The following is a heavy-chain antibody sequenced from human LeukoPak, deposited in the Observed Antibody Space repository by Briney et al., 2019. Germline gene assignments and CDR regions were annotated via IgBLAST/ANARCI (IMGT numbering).Heavy chain of an antibody. CDR1: GFTFSSYG. V-gene: IGHV3-20*04. D-gene: IGHD2-8*01. Sequence: GGSLRLSCAASGFTFSSYGMSWVRQAPGKGLEWVSSINWNGDGTGYAQSVKGRFTISRDNAKNSLYLQMNSLRAEDTALYYCARVPVMDFYYYSYMDVWGKGTTVTVSS. CDR3: ARVPVMDFYYYSYMDV. CDR2: INWNGDGT. J-gene: IGHJ6*03.